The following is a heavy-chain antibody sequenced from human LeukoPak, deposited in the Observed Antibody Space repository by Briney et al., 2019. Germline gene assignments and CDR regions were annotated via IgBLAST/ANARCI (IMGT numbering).Heavy chain of an antibody. Sequence: SETLSLTCAVYGGSLSGYYWGWIRQPPGKGLEWIGEINHSGSTNYNPSLKSRVTISVDTSKNQFSLKLSAVTAADTAVYYCARGLDAVAGTPFDYWGQGTLVTVSS. V-gene: IGHV4-34*01. CDR2: INHSGST. D-gene: IGHD6-19*01. J-gene: IGHJ4*02. CDR1: GGSLSGYY. CDR3: ARGLDAVAGTPFDY.